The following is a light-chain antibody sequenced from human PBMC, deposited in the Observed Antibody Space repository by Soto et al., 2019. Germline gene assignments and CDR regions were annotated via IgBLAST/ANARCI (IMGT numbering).Light chain of an antibody. V-gene: IGKV3-15*01. CDR3: QQYNNWLMLS. CDR1: QSVSSSY. Sequence: EIVLTQSPATLSLSPGERATLSCRASQSVSSSYLAWYQQKPGQTPRLLIYGASTRATGIPARFSGSGSGTEFTLTISSLQSEDFAIYYCQQYNNWLMLSFGGGTKVDIK. J-gene: IGKJ4*01. CDR2: GAS.